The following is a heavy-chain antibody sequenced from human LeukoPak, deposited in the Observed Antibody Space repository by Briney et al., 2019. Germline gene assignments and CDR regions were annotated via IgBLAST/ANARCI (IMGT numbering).Heavy chain of an antibody. CDR3: ARDWGSGRYYYYYMDV. CDR2: INPNSGGT. CDR1: GYTFTGYY. V-gene: IGHV1-2*02. D-gene: IGHD3-16*01. Sequence: ASVKVSCKASGYTFTGYYMHWVRQAPGQGLEWMGWINPNSGGTNYAQKFQGRVTMTRDTSISTAYMELSRLRSDDTAVYYCARDWGSGRYYYYYMDVWGKGTTVTVSS. J-gene: IGHJ6*03.